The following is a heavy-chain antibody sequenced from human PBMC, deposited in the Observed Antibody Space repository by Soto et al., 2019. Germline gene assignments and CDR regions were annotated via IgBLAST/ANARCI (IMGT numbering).Heavy chain of an antibody. CDR1: GFTFSSYG. CDR3: AKSPGMYYYDSSGYYHYDY. V-gene: IGHV3-30*18. J-gene: IGHJ4*02. Sequence: PGGSLRLSCAASGFTFSSYGMHWVRQAPGKGLEWVAVISYDGSNKYYADSVKGRFTISRDNSKNTLYLQMNSLRAEDTAVYYCAKSPGMYYYDSSGYYHYDYWGQGTQVTVSS. CDR2: ISYDGSNK. D-gene: IGHD3-22*01.